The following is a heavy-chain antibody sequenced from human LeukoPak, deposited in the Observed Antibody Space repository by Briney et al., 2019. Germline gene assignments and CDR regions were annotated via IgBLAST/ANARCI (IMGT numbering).Heavy chain of an antibody. D-gene: IGHD5-18*01. CDR1: GFTFSSYA. V-gene: IGHV3-23*01. J-gene: IGHJ4*02. Sequence: QTGGSLRLSCAASGFTFSSYAMSWVRQAPGKGLEWVSAISGSGGSTYYADSVKGRFTISRDNSKNTLYLQMNSLRAEDTAVYYCAKDQSIGYEIDYWGQGTLVTVSS. CDR2: ISGSGGST. CDR3: AKDQSIGYEIDY.